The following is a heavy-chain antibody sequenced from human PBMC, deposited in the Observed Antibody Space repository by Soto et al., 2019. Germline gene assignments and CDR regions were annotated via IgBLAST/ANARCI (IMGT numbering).Heavy chain of an antibody. CDR1: GYSISSGYY. CDR2: IYHSGSA. CDR3: ARDLSSGWTYYYYGMDV. J-gene: IGHJ6*02. D-gene: IGHD6-19*01. Sequence: SKTPYLSCAVSGYSISSGYYWGCIRHPPGKGLEWIGSIYHSGSAYYNPSLKSRVTISVDTSKNQFSLKLSSVTAADTAVYYCARDLSSGWTYYYYGMDVWGQGTTVT. V-gene: IGHV4-38-2*02.